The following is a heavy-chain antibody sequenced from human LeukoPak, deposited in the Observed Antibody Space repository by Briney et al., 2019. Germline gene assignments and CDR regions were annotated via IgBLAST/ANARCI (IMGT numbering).Heavy chain of an antibody. D-gene: IGHD3-22*01. Sequence: SVKVSCKASGGTFSSYAISWVRQAPGQGLEWMGRIIPIFGTANYAQKFQGRVTITTDESTSTAYMELSSLRSEDTAVYYCARERGVYYYDSSGYYLDYWGQGTLVTVSS. CDR3: ARERGVYYYDSSGYYLDY. J-gene: IGHJ4*02. CDR2: IIPIFGTA. CDR1: GGTFSSYA. V-gene: IGHV1-69*05.